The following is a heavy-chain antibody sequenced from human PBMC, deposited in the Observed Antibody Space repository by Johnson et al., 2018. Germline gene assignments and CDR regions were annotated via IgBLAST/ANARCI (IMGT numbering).Heavy chain of an antibody. Sequence: QVQLVQSGAEVKKPGSSVKVSCKASGGTFSSYAISWVRQAPGQGLEWMGGIIPIFGTANYAQKFQGRVTMTRNTSISTAYMELSSLRPEDTAGYYCARGRRTTANLRRGNYYMDVWGKGTTVTVSS. D-gene: IGHD3-10*01. J-gene: IGHJ6*03. V-gene: IGHV1-69*05. CDR2: IIPIFGTA. CDR1: GGTFSSYA. CDR3: ARGRRTTANLRRGNYYMDV.